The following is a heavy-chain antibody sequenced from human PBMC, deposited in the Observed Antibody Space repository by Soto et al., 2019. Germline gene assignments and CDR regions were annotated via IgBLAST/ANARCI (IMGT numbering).Heavy chain of an antibody. Sequence: GGSLRLSCAASGFTFSSYGMHWVRQAPGKGLEWMAVISYDGSNKYYADSVKGRFTISRDNSKNTLYLQMNSLRAEDTAVYYCANAVYLTGFDYWGQGTLVTVSS. J-gene: IGHJ4*02. V-gene: IGHV3-30*18. CDR1: GFTFSSYG. D-gene: IGHD1-26*01. CDR3: ANAVYLTGFDY. CDR2: ISYDGSNK.